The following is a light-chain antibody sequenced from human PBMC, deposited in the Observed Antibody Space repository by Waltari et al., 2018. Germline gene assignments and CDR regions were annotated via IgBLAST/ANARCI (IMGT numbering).Light chain of an antibody. CDR2: DAS. J-gene: IGKJ2*01. Sequence: EMVLTQSPGTLSVSPGEPATLACMASQTVSNYLGWYHQKPGQPPRLLINDASNRAPGVPARFSGSGSGTDFTLTISSLEPEDFGVYYCQQRVSWPVTFGQGTKLEIK. V-gene: IGKV3-11*01. CDR1: QTVSNY. CDR3: QQRVSWPVT.